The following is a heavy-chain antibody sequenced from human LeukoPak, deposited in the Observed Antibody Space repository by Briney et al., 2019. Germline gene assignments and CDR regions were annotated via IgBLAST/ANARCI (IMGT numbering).Heavy chain of an antibody. Sequence: ASVKVSCKASGGTFSSYAISWVRQAPGQGLEWMGWINPNSGGTNYAQKFQGRVTMTRDTSISTAYMELSRLRSDDTAVYYCARVPLVGATFHWFDPWGQGTLVTVSS. CDR2: INPNSGGT. CDR3: ARVPLVGATFHWFDP. V-gene: IGHV1-2*02. CDR1: GGTFSSYA. D-gene: IGHD1-26*01. J-gene: IGHJ5*02.